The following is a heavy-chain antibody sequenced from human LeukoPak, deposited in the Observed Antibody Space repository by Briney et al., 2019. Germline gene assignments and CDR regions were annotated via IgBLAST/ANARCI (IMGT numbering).Heavy chain of an antibody. V-gene: IGHV4-59*01. CDR2: MYNSGST. CDR3: ARADRSSFYFDY. J-gene: IGHJ4*02. Sequence: PSETLSLTCTVSNGSISSYSWSWIRQPPGKGLEWIAYMYNSGSTNYNPSLKSRVTILLDTSKNQFSLKLSSVTPADTAIYYCARADRSSFYFDYWGQGTLVTVSS. CDR1: NGSISSYS. D-gene: IGHD6-6*01.